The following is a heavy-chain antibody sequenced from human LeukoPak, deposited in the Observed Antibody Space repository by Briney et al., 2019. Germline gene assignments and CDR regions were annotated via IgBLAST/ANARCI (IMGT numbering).Heavy chain of an antibody. J-gene: IGHJ4*02. D-gene: IGHD1-26*01. Sequence: GGSLRLSCAASGFTVSSNYMSWVRQAPVKGLEWVSVIYSGGSTYYADSVKGRFTISRDNSKNTLYLQMNSLRAEDTAVYYCARDTSGSYFDYWGQGTLVTVSS. CDR2: IYSGGST. CDR3: ARDTSGSYFDY. CDR1: GFTVSSNY. V-gene: IGHV3-53*01.